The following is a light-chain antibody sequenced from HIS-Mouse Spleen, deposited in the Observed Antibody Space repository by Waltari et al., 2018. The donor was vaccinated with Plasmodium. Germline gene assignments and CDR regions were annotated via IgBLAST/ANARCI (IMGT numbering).Light chain of an antibody. Sequence: EIVLTQSPGTLSLSPGERATLHCRASQSVSSSYLAWYQQKPGHAPRHLIYGASSRATGIPDRFSGSGSGTDFTLTISRLEPEDFAVYYCQQYGSSPLTFGGGTKVEIK. CDR3: QQYGSSPLT. V-gene: IGKV3-20*01. J-gene: IGKJ4*01. CDR2: GAS. CDR1: QSVSSSY.